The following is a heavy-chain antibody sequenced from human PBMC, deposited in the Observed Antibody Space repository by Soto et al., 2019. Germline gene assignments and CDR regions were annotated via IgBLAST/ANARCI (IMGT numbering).Heavy chain of an antibody. D-gene: IGHD2-15*01. J-gene: IGHJ4*02. CDR1: GGSVSSGSYY. Sequence: ETLSLTCTVSGGSVSSGSYYWSWIRQPPGKGLEWIGYIYYSGSTNYNPSLKSRVTISVDTSKNQFSLKLSSVTAADTAVYYCARDGSVAYFDYWGQGTLVTVSS. V-gene: IGHV4-61*01. CDR3: ARDGSVAYFDY. CDR2: IYYSGST.